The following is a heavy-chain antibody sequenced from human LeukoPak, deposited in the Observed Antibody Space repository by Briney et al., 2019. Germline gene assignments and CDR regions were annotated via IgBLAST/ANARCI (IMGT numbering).Heavy chain of an antibody. D-gene: IGHD2-2*01. CDR3: AIDAYCSSNSCWGNYYYYYMDV. J-gene: IGHJ6*03. CDR2: FDPEDGET. CDR1: GYTLTELS. Sequence: ASVKVSCKVSGYTLTELSMHWVRQAPGKGLEWMGGFDPEDGETIYAQKFQGRVTLTEDTSTDTAYMELSSLRSADTAMYYCAIDAYCSSNSCWGNYYYYYMDVWGKGTTVTVSS. V-gene: IGHV1-24*01.